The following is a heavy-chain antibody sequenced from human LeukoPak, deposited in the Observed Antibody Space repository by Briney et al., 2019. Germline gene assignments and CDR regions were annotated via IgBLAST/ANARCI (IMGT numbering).Heavy chain of an antibody. Sequence: GGSLRLSCAASGFTFSSYEMNWVRQAPGKGLEWVSYISSSGSTIYYADSVKGRFTISRDNAKNSLYLQMNSLRAEDTAVYYCARDRLSLNYDSSGYPKAFDYWGQGTLVTVSS. CDR2: ISSSGSTI. CDR1: GFTFSSYE. V-gene: IGHV3-48*03. J-gene: IGHJ4*02. CDR3: ARDRLSLNYDSSGYPKAFDY. D-gene: IGHD3-22*01.